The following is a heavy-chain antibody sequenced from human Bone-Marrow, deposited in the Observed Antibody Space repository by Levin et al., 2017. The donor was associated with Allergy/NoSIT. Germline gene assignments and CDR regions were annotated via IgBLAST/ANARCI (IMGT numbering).Heavy chain of an antibody. D-gene: IGHD3-22*01. J-gene: IGHJ4*02. CDR3: ARNRLDSSGYFSQPLSS. V-gene: IGHV1-69*13. CDR1: GDSFSNFG. Sequence: AASVKVSCKVSGDSFSNFGISWLRQAPGQGLEWMGVIIPVFGSPKYTQRFQGRVTITADDSTSTVFMALTSLTPDDTAVYFCARNRLDSSGYFSQPLSSWGPGTLVTVSS. CDR2: IIPVFGSP.